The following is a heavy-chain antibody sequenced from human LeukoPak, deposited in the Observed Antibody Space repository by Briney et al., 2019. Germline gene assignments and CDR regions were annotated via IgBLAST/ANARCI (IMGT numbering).Heavy chain of an antibody. CDR2: IYPRDGST. Sequence: ASVKVSCKASGYTFTSYGISWVRQAPGQGLEWMGMIYPRDGSTSYAQNFQGRVTVTRDTSTTTVHMELRGLRSEDTAVYYCARDQEGFDYWGQGTVVTVSS. CDR1: GYTFTSYG. V-gene: IGHV1-46*01. CDR3: ARDQEGFDY. J-gene: IGHJ4*02.